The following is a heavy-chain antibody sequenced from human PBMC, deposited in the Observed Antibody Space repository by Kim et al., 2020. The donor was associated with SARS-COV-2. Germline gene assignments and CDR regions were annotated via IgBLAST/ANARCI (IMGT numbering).Heavy chain of an antibody. D-gene: IGHD2-21*01. CDR1: GFTFTKVW. J-gene: IGHJ4*02. CDR3: TTDYERIGGLCDGETCYPASL. Sequence: GGSLRLSCAASGFTFTKVWLSWVRQAPGKGLEWVGRIRSKVDGGTADYAAPVKGRFTISRDDSKNTLYQQMNGLRAEDTAFYHCTTDYERIGGLCDGETCYPASLWGQGTLVTVSS. CDR2: IRSKVDGGTA. V-gene: IGHV3-15*01.